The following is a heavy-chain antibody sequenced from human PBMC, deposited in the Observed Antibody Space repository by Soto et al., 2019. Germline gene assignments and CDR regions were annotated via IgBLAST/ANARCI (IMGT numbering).Heavy chain of an antibody. Sequence: SETLSLTCTVSGDSISSYYWSWIRQPPGKGLEWIGYSHYTGSTSYNPSLKSRVTISVDTSKNQFSLNLSSVTAADTAVYFCVRQRLLLSSFDPWSQGTLVTVSS. D-gene: IGHD2-2*01. V-gene: IGHV4-59*08. CDR3: VRQRLLLSSFDP. CDR2: SHYTGST. J-gene: IGHJ5*01. CDR1: GDSISSYY.